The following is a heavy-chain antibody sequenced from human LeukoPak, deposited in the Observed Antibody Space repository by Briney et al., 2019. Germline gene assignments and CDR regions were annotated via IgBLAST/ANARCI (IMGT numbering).Heavy chain of an antibody. CDR3: AKENGYCSSTSCYDAVDY. CDR1: GFTFRNYA. J-gene: IGHJ4*02. Sequence: PGGSLRLSCAASGFTFRNYAMSWVRQAPGKGLEWVSAISGSGGSTYYADSAKGRFTISRDNSKNTLYLQMNSLRAEDTAVYYCAKENGYCSSTSCYDAVDYWGQGTLVTVSS. V-gene: IGHV3-23*01. D-gene: IGHD2-2*01. CDR2: ISGSGGST.